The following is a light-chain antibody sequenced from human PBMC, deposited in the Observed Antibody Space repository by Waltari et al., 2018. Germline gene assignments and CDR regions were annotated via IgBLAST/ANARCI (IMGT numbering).Light chain of an antibody. V-gene: IGKV3-11*01. Sequence: EIVLTQSPATLSLSPGESATPSCRASQSVSGSLAWYQQKPGQPPRLLIYDSSNRATGIPARFSGSGSGTDFTLTISSLTPEDFAVYFCQHRTNWVPGMYTFGQGTKLEIK. CDR3: QHRTNWVPGMYT. CDR2: DSS. CDR1: QSVSGS. J-gene: IGKJ2*01.